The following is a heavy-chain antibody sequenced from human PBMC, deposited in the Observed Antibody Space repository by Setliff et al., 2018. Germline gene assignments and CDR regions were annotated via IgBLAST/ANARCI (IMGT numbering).Heavy chain of an antibody. D-gene: IGHD3-22*01. J-gene: IGHJ4*02. CDR2: INNYNFNT. CDR3: ARINFYVSSGYYYAPDY. V-gene: IGHV1-18*01. Sequence: GASVKVSCKSSGFPFTDYGITWVRQVPGQGLEWMGWINNYNFNTQYAQKFLGRVTVTTDTSTGTAYMELGSLTSDDTAIYYCARINFYVSSGYYYAPDYWGPGTLVTVSS. CDR1: GFPFTDYG.